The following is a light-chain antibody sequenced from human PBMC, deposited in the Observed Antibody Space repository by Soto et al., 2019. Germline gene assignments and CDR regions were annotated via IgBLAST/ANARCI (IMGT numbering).Light chain of an antibody. CDR3: QQYDNLPT. CDR2: DAS. J-gene: IGKJ4*01. V-gene: IGKV1-33*01. Sequence: DIQMTQSPSSLSASVGDRVTITCRASQNIGSYLNWYQQKPGKAPKLLIYDASNLETGVPSRFSGSGSGTDFTFTISSLQPEDIATYYCQQYDNLPTFGGGTKV. CDR1: QNIGSY.